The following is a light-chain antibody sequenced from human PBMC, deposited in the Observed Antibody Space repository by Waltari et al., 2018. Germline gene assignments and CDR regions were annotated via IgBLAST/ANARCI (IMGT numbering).Light chain of an antibody. CDR2: DNY. J-gene: IGLJ3*02. V-gene: IGLV1-51*01. CDR1: SSTLGHYL. CDR3: ATWDNSLTAVV. Sequence: QPVLPQPPSVSAAPRQTVTISCSGSSSTLGHYLLSRYHQLPGATPKLLIYDNYKRPSGIPDRFSASKSGTSATLDITGLQIGDEADYYCATWDNSLTAVVFGGGTKLTVL.